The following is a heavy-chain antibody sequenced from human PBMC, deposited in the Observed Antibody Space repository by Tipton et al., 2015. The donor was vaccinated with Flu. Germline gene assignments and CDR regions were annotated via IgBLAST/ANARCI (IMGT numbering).Heavy chain of an antibody. D-gene: IGHD3-16*01. J-gene: IGHJ4*02. Sequence: SGFTFSSYGMHWVRQAPGRGLEWVAVIWYDGSNKYYADSVKGRFTISRDNSKNTLYLQMNSLRAEDTAVYYCARDGARRAFDYWGQGTLVTVSS. V-gene: IGHV3-33*01. CDR1: GFTFSSYG. CDR3: ARDGARRAFDY. CDR2: IWYDGSNK.